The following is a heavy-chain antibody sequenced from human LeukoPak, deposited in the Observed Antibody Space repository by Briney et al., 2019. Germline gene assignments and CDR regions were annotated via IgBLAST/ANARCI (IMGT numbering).Heavy chain of an antibody. J-gene: IGHJ4*02. CDR1: GGSISSSSYY. CDR2: IYYSGST. V-gene: IGHV4-39*07. Sequence: SETLSLTCTVSGGSISSSSYYWGWIRQPPGKGLEWIGSIYYSGSTYYNPSLKSRVTISVDTSKNQFSLRLTSVTAADTAVYYCGRGSPRAEKWGQGTLVTVSS. CDR3: GRGSPRAEK. D-gene: IGHD1-14*01.